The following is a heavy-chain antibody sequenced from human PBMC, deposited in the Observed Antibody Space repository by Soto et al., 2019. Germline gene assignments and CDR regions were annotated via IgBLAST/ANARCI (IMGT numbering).Heavy chain of an antibody. J-gene: IGHJ6*02. CDR3: AKGPTIFGVVITFEYYYGMDV. CDR2: ISGSGTRT. V-gene: IGHV3-23*01. D-gene: IGHD3-3*01. CDR1: GFILSSSA. Sequence: HPGGSLRLSCAASGFILSSSAMSWVRQAPGRGLEWVSAISGSGTRTYYADSVKGRFTISGDRSKNTVYLQMNSLRAEDTAVYYCAKGPTIFGVVITFEYYYGMDVWGQGTTVTVSS.